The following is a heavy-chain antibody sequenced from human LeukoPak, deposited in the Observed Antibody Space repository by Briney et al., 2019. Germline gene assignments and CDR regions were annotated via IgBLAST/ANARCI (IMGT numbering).Heavy chain of an antibody. D-gene: IGHD4-11*01. Sequence: GGSLRLSCAASGFTFSCCAMHWVRQAPGKGLEWVSAVSANGGTTHYADSVKGRFTTSRDNSKNTLYLQMNSLRAEDTAVYYCARETVTTDGPKDYWGQGTLVTVSS. CDR1: GFTFSCCA. J-gene: IGHJ4*02. V-gene: IGHV3-23*01. CDR3: ARETVTTDGPKDY. CDR2: VSANGGTT.